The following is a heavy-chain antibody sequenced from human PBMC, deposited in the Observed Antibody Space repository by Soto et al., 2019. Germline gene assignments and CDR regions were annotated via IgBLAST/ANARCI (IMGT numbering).Heavy chain of an antibody. Sequence: ASVKVSCKASCYTFTSYGISWVRQAPGQGLEWMGWISAYNGNTNYAQKLQGRVTMTTDTSTSTAYMELRSLRSDDTAVYYCALFDGSGYSNRFDFWGQGSLVTVSS. V-gene: IGHV1-18*01. J-gene: IGHJ5*01. D-gene: IGHD3-22*01. CDR1: CYTFTSYG. CDR3: ALFDGSGYSNRFDF. CDR2: ISAYNGNT.